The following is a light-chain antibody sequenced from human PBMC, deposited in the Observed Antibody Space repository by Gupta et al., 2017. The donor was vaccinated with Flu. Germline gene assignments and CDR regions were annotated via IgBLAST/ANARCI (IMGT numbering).Light chain of an antibody. CDR3: MQSINSRT. J-gene: IGKJ1*01. Sequence: DIVMTQTPLSLSVTPGQAASISCRSSQSLLHGNGMTYFFWYVQKPGQPPQVLIYEVSKRFSGVPDRFSGSGSGTDFTLQSSRGEAEDVGTYYCMQSINSRTFGQGTKVEIK. V-gene: IGKV2D-29*01. CDR2: EVS. CDR1: QSLLHGNGMTY.